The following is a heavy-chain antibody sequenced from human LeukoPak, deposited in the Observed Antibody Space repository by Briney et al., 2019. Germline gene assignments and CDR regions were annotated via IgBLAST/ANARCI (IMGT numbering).Heavy chain of an antibody. J-gene: IGHJ3*02. CDR2: IRSDESDK. CDR1: GFTFNNYG. D-gene: IGHD2-2*01. CDR3: ARSYAPGYI. Sequence: GGSLRLSCETSGFTFNNYGMHWVRQIPGKGLEWVAFIRSDESDKYYADSVKGRFTIARDNFMNTVYLQMNSLRAGDTAVYYCARSYAPGYIWGQGTMVTVSS. V-gene: IGHV3-30*02.